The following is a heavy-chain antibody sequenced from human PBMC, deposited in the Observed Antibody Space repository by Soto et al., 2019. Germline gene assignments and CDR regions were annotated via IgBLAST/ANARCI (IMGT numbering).Heavy chain of an antibody. Sequence: SETLSLTCAVYGGSFSGYYWSWIRQPPGKGLEWIGEINHSGSTNYNPSLKSRVTISVDTSKNQLSLKLSSVTAADTAVYYCARGVVTLGWFDPWGQGTLVTVSS. V-gene: IGHV4-34*01. CDR1: GGSFSGYY. CDR3: ARGVVTLGWFDP. CDR2: INHSGST. J-gene: IGHJ5*02. D-gene: IGHD3-22*01.